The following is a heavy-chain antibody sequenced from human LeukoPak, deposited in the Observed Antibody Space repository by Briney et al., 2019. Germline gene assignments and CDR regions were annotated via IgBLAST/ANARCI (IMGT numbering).Heavy chain of an antibody. CDR3: ARGGVRGSYYYYYYMDV. CDR2: INPNNGGT. D-gene: IGHD3-10*01. Sequence: ASVKVSCKASGYTFSNYYLHWVRQAPGQGLEWMGWINPNNGGTNYAQKFQGRVTMTRDTSMNTGYMELRRLRSDDRAMYYCARGGVRGSYYYYYYMDVWGKGITVTVSS. CDR1: GYTFSNYY. V-gene: IGHV1-2*02. J-gene: IGHJ6*03.